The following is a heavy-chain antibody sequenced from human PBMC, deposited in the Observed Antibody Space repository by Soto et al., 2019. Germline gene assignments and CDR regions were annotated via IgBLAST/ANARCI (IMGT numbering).Heavy chain of an antibody. CDR3: ASELLVAAATDY. J-gene: IGHJ4*02. D-gene: IGHD2-15*01. V-gene: IGHV3-30-3*01. CDR2: ISNDGSSK. Sequence: GGSVRLSCAASGFTFSSYSMHWVRQAPGKGLEWVAVISNDGSSKYYLASVEGRFTISRDNPENTLYLQMNSLRLDDTAVYYCASELLVAAATDYWGQGALVTVSS. CDR1: GFTFSSYS.